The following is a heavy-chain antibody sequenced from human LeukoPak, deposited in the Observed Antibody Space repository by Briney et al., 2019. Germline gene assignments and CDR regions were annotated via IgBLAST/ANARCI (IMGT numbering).Heavy chain of an antibody. J-gene: IGHJ4*02. V-gene: IGHV4-59*08. CDR1: GGSISSYY. CDR2: IYYSGST. D-gene: IGHD2-15*01. Sequence: SETLSLTCTVSGGSISSYYWSWIRQPPGKGLEWIGYIYYSGSTNYNPSLKSRATISIDTSKNQFSLKLSSVTAADTAVYYCARRYCSGGSCYYESWGQGTLVTVSS. CDR3: ARRYCSGGSCYYES.